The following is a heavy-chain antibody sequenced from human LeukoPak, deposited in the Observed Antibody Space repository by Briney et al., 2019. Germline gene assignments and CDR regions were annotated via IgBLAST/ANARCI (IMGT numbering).Heavy chain of an antibody. J-gene: IGHJ5*02. CDR1: GFTFSDYW. Sequence: PGGSLRLSCAVSGFTFSDYWMHWVRQAPGKGLVWVSRINGNGRSTAYAGSVKGRFTISRDNAKNTLYLQMNSLRVEDTAVYYCAGADAGVADAGWFDPWGQGTLVTASS. V-gene: IGHV3-74*01. CDR2: INGNGRST. CDR3: AGADAGVADAGWFDP. D-gene: IGHD3-10*01.